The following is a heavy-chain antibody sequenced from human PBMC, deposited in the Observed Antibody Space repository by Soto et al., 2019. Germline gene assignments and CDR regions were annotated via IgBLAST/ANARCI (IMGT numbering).Heavy chain of an antibody. J-gene: IGHJ4*02. CDR1: GGSISSSSYY. V-gene: IGHV4-39*01. D-gene: IGHD3-10*01. CDR2: IYYSGST. Sequence: QLQLQESGPGLVKPSETLSLTCTVSGGSISSSSYYCGWIRQPPGQGLEWIGSIYYSGSTYYNPSLKSRVTISVDTSKNQFSLKLSSVTAADTAVYYCARHMGHEDRGFDYWGQGTLVTVSS. CDR3: ARHMGHEDRGFDY.